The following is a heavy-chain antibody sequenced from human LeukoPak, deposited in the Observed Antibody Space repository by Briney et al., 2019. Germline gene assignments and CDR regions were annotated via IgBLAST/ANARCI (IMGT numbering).Heavy chain of an antibody. V-gene: IGHV3-23*01. D-gene: IGHD4-17*01. Sequence: PGGSLRLSYAASGFTFSSYAISWVRQAPGKGLEWVSAISGSGGSTYYADSVKGRFTISRDNSKNTLYLQMNSLRAEDTAVYYCANCPEVTSPFDYWGQGTLVTVSS. CDR3: ANCPEVTSPFDY. CDR1: GFTFSSYA. J-gene: IGHJ4*02. CDR2: ISGSGGST.